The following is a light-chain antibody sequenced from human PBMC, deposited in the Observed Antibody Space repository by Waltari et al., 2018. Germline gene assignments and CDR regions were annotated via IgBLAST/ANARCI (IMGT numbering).Light chain of an antibody. V-gene: IGKV1-39*01. J-gene: IGKJ1*01. Sequence: DIQMTQSPSSLSASVGDRVTITCRASQTISSYLNWYQQKLGKAPKLLIYTASSLQSGVPSRFSGSGSGTDLTLTISSLQFEDLATYYCQQSYSMPRTFGQGTKVEIK. CDR2: TAS. CDR1: QTISSY. CDR3: QQSYSMPRT.